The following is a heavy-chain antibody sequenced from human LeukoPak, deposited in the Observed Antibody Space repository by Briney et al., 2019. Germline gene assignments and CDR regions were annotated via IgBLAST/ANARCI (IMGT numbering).Heavy chain of an antibody. Sequence: PGRSLRLSCAASGFTFSSYGMHWVRQAPGKGLEWVAVIWYDGSNKYYADSVKGRFTISRDNSKNTLYLQMNSLRAEDTAVYYCAKGHYYYDSSGDLTFDYWDQGTLVTVSS. CDR2: IWYDGSNK. J-gene: IGHJ4*02. CDR3: AKGHYYYDSSGDLTFDY. CDR1: GFTFSSYG. V-gene: IGHV3-33*06. D-gene: IGHD3-22*01.